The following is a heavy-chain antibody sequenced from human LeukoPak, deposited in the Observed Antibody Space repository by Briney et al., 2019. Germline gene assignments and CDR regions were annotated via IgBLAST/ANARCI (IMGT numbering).Heavy chain of an antibody. J-gene: IGHJ4*02. V-gene: IGHV4-59*01. CDR3: ARRARPLENYFDY. Sequence: SETLSLTCTVSGGSTSSYYWSWIRQPPGKGLEWIGYIYYSGSTNYNPSLKSRVTISVDTSKNQFSLKLSSVTAADTAVYYCARRARPLENYFDYWGQGTLVTVSS. D-gene: IGHD6-6*01. CDR1: GGSTSSYY. CDR2: IYYSGST.